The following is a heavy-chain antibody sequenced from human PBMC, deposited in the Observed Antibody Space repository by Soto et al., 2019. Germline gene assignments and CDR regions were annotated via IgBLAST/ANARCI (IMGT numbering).Heavy chain of an antibody. CDR1: GYSFSSYW. J-gene: IGHJ4*02. V-gene: IGHV5-51*01. CDR3: ARRVGSSWRYFDT. CDR2: IFPSGSDT. Sequence: GESLKISCNASGYSFSSYWVGWVRPMPGKGLEWMGIIFPSGSDTRYSPSFRGQVSISVDRSINTAYLQWSSLKASDSAIYYCARRVGSSWRYFDTWGQGTRVTVSS. D-gene: IGHD6-13*01.